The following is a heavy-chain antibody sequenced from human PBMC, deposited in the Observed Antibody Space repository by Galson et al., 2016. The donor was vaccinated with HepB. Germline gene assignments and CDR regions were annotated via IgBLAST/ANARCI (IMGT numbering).Heavy chain of an antibody. V-gene: IGHV1-18*01. CDR1: GYTFTTSG. D-gene: IGHD2/OR15-2a*01. CDR3: ARDVQYRFDS. J-gene: IGHJ4*02. CDR2: ISTYSGNT. Sequence: SVKVSCKASGYTFTTSGISWVRQAPGQGLEWMGWISTYSGNTKYAQKFQGGLTLTTDSSTTTAYMELLSLRFDDTALYYVARDVQYRFDSWGQGTLVTVSS.